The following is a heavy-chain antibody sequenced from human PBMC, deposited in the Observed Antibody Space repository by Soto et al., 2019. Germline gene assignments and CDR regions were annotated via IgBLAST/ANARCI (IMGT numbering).Heavy chain of an antibody. D-gene: IGHD3-10*01. V-gene: IGHV3-30*18. CDR3: AKDRGSGTLRYYGMDV. J-gene: IGHJ6*02. CDR2: VFYDENKI. Sequence: QEQLVESGGGVVQPGMSLRLSCAACGLSFSSYPVHCVRQATGRALEGVAVVFYDENKIIYEDSVKGRFTISRDNSKNTLFLQMNGLRPEDTAVYFCAKDRGSGTLRYYGMDVWGRGTPVTVSS. CDR1: GLSFSSYP.